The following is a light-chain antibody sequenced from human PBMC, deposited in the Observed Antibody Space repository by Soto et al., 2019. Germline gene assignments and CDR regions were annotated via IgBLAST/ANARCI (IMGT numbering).Light chain of an antibody. V-gene: IGLV2-23*02. J-gene: IGLJ1*01. CDR2: EVS. CDR1: SSDVGGYDY. Sequence: QSALTQPASVSGSPGQSITISCTGTSSDVGGYDYVSWYQLHPGKAPKLMVFEVSNRPSGVSNRFSGSKSGSTASLTISGLQAEDEADYYCCSNADSSTYVFGTGTKLTVL. CDR3: CSNADSSTYV.